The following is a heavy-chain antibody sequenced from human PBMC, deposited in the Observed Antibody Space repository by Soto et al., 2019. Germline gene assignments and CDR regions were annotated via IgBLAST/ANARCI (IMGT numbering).Heavy chain of an antibody. CDR2: IWYDGSNK. Sequence: GGSLRLSCAASGFTFSSYGMHWVRQAPGKGLEWVAVIWYDGSNKYYADSVKGRFTISRDNSKNTLYLQMNSLRAEDTAGYYCARVLAAAGTGFMAPRDRYYYYYGMDVWGQGTTVTVSS. D-gene: IGHD6-13*01. J-gene: IGHJ6*02. CDR3: ARVLAAAGTGFMAPRDRYYYYYGMDV. CDR1: GFTFSSYG. V-gene: IGHV3-33*01.